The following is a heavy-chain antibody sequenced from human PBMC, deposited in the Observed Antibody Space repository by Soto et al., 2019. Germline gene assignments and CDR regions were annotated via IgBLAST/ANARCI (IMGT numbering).Heavy chain of an antibody. Sequence: GGSLRLSCAASGFTFSNYGMHWVRQAPGKGLEWVAVIANDGRDKHYADSVKGRFTISRDNSKNTLYLQMDSLRAEDTAVYYCARAAAGNSPFDYWGQGT. CDR3: ARAAAGNSPFDY. V-gene: IGHV3-30*03. CDR1: GFTFSNYG. CDR2: IANDGRDK. D-gene: IGHD6-13*01. J-gene: IGHJ4*02.